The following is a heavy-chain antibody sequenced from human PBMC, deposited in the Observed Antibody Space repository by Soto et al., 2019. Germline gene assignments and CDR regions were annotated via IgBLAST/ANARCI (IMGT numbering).Heavy chain of an antibody. CDR1: GFSLSNARMG. V-gene: IGHV2-26*01. CDR2: IFSNDET. D-gene: IGHD2-21*01. J-gene: IGHJ4*02. CDR3: ARTVARMDRDN. Sequence: QVTLKESGPVLVKPTEPLTLTCTVSGFSLSNARMGVSWIRHPPGKALEWLAHIFSNDETAYSTSLKTRLTISKDTSKSQVVLTMANMDPVDTATYYCARTVARMDRDNWGQGTLVTVTS.